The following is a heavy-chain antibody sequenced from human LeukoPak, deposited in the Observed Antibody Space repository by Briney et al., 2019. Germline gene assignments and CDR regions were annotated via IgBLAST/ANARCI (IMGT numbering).Heavy chain of an antibody. J-gene: IGHJ4*02. CDR1: GGSISSGGYS. Sequence: SQTLSLTCAVSGGSISSGGYSWSWIRQPPGKGLEWIGYIYHSESTYYNPSLKSRVTISVDRTKNQFSLKLSSVTAADTAVYYCARGYVVVPAAIVWGQGTLVTVSS. CDR2: IYHSEST. D-gene: IGHD2-2*01. CDR3: ARGYVVVPAAIV. V-gene: IGHV4-30-2*01.